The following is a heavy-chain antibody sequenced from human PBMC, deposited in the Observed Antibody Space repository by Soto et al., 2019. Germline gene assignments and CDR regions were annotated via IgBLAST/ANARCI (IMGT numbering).Heavy chain of an antibody. CDR2: ISPSGSP. D-gene: IGHD2-8*01. J-gene: IGHJ5*02. CDR1: RGSVSSGGYS. CDR3: TRGVLA. Sequence: QVQLQESGSRLVRPSQTLSLTCSVSRGSVSSGGYSWSWIRQAPGKGLEWIGVISPSGSPAYNPSLKSRVSISVDTSNNQISLELSSVTAADTAVYYCTRGVLAWGPGTLVTVSS. V-gene: IGHV4-30-2*01.